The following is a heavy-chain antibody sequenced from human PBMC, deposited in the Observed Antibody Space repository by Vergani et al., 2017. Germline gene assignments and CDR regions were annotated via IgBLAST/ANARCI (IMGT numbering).Heavy chain of an antibody. CDR3: ASHSSSWVDD. Sequence: QVQLQESGPGLVKPSQTLSLTCTVSGGSISSGSYYWSWIRQPAGKGLEWIGRIYTSGSTNYNPSLKSRVTISVDTSKNQFSLKLSSVTAADTAVYYCASHSSSWVDDWGQGSLVTVS. V-gene: IGHV4-61*02. J-gene: IGHJ4*02. CDR1: GGSISSGSYY. CDR2: IYTSGST. D-gene: IGHD6-13*01.